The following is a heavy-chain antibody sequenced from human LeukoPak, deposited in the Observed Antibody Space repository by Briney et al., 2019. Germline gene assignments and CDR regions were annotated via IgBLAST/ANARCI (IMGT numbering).Heavy chain of an antibody. V-gene: IGHV3-48*03. CDR1: GFTFSSYE. D-gene: IGHD6-19*01. CDR3: ARDGGSAWFLDY. J-gene: IGHJ4*02. CDR2: ISSSGNTT. Sequence: GGSLRLSCAASGFTFSSYEMNWVRQAPGKGLEWVSYISSSGNTTYNADSVKGRFSITRDNAKNSLYLQMNSLRAEDTAVYYCARDGGSAWFLDYWGQGTLVTVSS.